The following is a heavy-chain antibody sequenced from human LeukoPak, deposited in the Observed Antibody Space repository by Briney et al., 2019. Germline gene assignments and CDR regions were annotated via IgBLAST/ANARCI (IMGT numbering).Heavy chain of an antibody. Sequence: GRSLRLSCAASGFTFSSYAMHWVRQAPGKGLEWVAVISYDGSNKYYAGSVKGRFTISRDNSENTLYLQMNSLRAEDTAVYYCARELRYFDWFFDYWGQGTLVTVSS. CDR3: ARELRYFDWFFDY. J-gene: IGHJ4*02. CDR1: GFTFSSYA. CDR2: ISYDGSNK. D-gene: IGHD3-9*01. V-gene: IGHV3-30-3*01.